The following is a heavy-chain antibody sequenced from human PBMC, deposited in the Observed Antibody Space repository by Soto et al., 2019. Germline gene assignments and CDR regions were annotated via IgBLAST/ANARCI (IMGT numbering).Heavy chain of an antibody. CDR3: AALLMRSGSYYYYLDV. CDR2: IVVGSGNT. J-gene: IGHJ6*03. Sequence: QMQLVQSGPEVKKPGTSVKVSCKASGFTSTSSAMQWVRQARGQRLEWIGWIVVGSGNTNYAQKFQERVTITRDMSTSTAYMELSSLRSEDTAVYYCAALLMRSGSYYYYLDVWGKGTTVTVSS. V-gene: IGHV1-58*02. D-gene: IGHD3-10*01. CDR1: GFTSTSSA.